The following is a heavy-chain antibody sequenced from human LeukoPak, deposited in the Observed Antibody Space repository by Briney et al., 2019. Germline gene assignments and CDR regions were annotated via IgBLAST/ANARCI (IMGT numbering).Heavy chain of an antibody. J-gene: IGHJ4*02. Sequence: PGGSLRLSCAASGFTFSSYGMHRVRQAPGKGLEWVAFIRYDGSNKYYADSVKGRFTISRDNAKNSLYLQMNSLRAEDTAVYYCARESRQWLVLGGVDYWGQGTLVTVSS. D-gene: IGHD6-19*01. V-gene: IGHV3-30*02. CDR1: GFTFSSYG. CDR3: ARESRQWLVLGGVDY. CDR2: IRYDGSNK.